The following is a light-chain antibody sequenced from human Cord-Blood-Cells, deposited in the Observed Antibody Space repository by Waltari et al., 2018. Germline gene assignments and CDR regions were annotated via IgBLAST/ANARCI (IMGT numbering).Light chain of an antibody. CDR2: EGS. CDR3: CSYAGSSTNWV. Sequence: QSALTQPASVSGSPGQSISIPCTGPSSAVGSYNLVAWYQQHPGKAPKLMIYEGSKRPSGVSNRFSGSKSGNTASLTISGLQAEDEADYYCCSYAGSSTNWVFGGGTKLTVL. J-gene: IGLJ3*02. CDR1: SSAVGSYNL. V-gene: IGLV2-23*01.